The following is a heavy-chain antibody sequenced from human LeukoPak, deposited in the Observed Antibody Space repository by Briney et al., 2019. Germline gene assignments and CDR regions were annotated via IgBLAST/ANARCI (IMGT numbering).Heavy chain of an antibody. V-gene: IGHV1-2*02. CDR2: INTKSGGT. J-gene: IGHJ4*02. CDR3: AKDGYHYGQFFY. D-gene: IGHD5-12*01. Sequence: ASVKVSCKASGYTFTDFYIHWVRQAPGQGHEWMGWINTKSGGTNYAQNFQGRVTMTRDTSMTTAYMQLSGLRSDATAVYYCAKDGYHYGQFFYWGQRALVTVSS. CDR1: GYTFTDFY.